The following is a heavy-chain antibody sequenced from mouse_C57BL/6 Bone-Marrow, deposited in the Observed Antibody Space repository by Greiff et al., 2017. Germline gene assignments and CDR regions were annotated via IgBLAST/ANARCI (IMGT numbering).Heavy chain of an antibody. Sequence: EVKLQESGPGLVKPSQSLSLTCSVTGYSITSGYYWNWIRQFPGNKLEWMGYISYDGSNNYNPSLKNRISITRDTSKNQFFLKLNSVTTEATATYYCAREAYYGSSAWFAYWGQGTLVTVSA. V-gene: IGHV3-6*01. CDR3: AREAYYGSSAWFAY. D-gene: IGHD1-1*01. CDR2: ISYDGSN. J-gene: IGHJ3*01. CDR1: GYSITSGYY.